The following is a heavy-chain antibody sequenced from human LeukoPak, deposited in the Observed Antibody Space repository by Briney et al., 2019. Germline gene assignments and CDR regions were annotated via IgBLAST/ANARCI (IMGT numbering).Heavy chain of an antibody. V-gene: IGHV1-69*13. Sequence: SVKVSCKASGGTFSSYAISWVRQAPGQGLEWMGGIIPIFGTANYAQKFQGRVTITADESTSTAYMELSSLRSEDTAVYYCARDFSQGDDQGDEDEILTGYYHWGQGTLVTVAS. CDR3: ARDFSQGDDQGDEDEILTGYYH. D-gene: IGHD3-9*01. CDR1: GGTFSSYA. J-gene: IGHJ4*02. CDR2: IIPIFGTA.